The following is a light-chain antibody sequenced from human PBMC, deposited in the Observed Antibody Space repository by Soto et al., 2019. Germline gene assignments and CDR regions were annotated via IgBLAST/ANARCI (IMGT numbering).Light chain of an antibody. Sequence: SYELTQPPSVSVAPGKTASITCGGNNIGGKTVHWFQQKPGQAPVVVLYYDTHRPSGIPERFSGSNSVNTATLTITRVEAGDEADYYCHVWDSSRDHVVFGGGTKLTV. CDR2: YDT. V-gene: IGLV3-21*04. CDR3: HVWDSSRDHVV. CDR1: NIGGKT. J-gene: IGLJ2*01.